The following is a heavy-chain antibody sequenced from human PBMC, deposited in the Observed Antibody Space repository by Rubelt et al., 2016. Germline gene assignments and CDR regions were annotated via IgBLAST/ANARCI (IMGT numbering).Heavy chain of an antibody. V-gene: IGHV3-74*01. Sequence: GGGVVQPGGSLRLSCAASGFTFSSYAMSWVRQAPGKGLEWVSQVNSDGSTMSYADSVKGRFTISRDNAKNTLYLQMNSLRAEDTAVYYCASDGYSWDYWGQGTLVTVSS. J-gene: IGHJ4*02. CDR2: VNSDGSTM. CDR1: GFTFSSYA. D-gene: IGHD5-24*01. CDR3: ASDGYSWDY.